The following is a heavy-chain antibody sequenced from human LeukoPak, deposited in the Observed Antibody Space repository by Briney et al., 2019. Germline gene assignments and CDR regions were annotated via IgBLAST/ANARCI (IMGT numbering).Heavy chain of an antibody. Sequence: GGSLRLSCAASGFTFSSYAMSWVRQAPGKGLEWVSGISGSGDNTYYADSVKGRFTISRDNSKNTLYVQVNSLGTEDTAAYYCAKGSYYDSSGSFYFNYWGQGTLVTVSS. CDR3: AKGSYYDSSGSFYFNY. V-gene: IGHV3-23*01. J-gene: IGHJ4*02. D-gene: IGHD3-22*01. CDR1: GFTFSSYA. CDR2: ISGSGDNT.